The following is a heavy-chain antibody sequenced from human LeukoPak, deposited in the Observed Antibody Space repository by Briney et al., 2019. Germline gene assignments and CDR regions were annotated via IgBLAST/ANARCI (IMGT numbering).Heavy chain of an antibody. V-gene: IGHV5-51*01. CDR2: IHPGDSDT. CDR1: GYSFTSYW. CDR3: ATHPGGLQSGFDN. J-gene: IGHJ4*02. D-gene: IGHD5-24*01. Sequence: GESLKISCKGSGYSFTSYWIGWVRQMPGKGLEYMGIIHPGDSDTRYSPSFQGQVTISVDRSSSTAYIQWSRLKASDTAMYYCATHPGGLQSGFDNWGQGTLVTVSS.